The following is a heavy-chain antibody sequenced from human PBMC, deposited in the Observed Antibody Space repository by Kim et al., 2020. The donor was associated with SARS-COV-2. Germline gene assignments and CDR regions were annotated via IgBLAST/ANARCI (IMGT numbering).Heavy chain of an antibody. CDR2: ISSSGNVK. CDR1: GFTFSDHY. J-gene: IGHJ3*02. Sequence: GGSLRLSCAASGFTFSDHYMNWIRQAPGKGLEWLSYISSSGNVKDYADSLQGRFIISRDNAKNSLYLVMNSLRAEDTAVYYCAKSVTVLDAFDIWGQGT. V-gene: IGHV3-11*01. CDR3: AKSVTVLDAFDI.